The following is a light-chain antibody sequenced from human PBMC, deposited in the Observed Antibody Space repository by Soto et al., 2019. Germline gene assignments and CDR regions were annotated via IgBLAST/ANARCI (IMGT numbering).Light chain of an antibody. Sequence: QSVLTHPPSASGTPGQRVTISCSGSSSNIGSNYVYWYQQLPGTAPKLLIYRNNQRPSGVPDRFSGSKSGTSASLAISGLRSEDEADYYCAAWDDSLSGRGVFGGGTQLTVL. V-gene: IGLV1-47*01. CDR3: AAWDDSLSGRGV. CDR1: SSNIGSNY. J-gene: IGLJ2*01. CDR2: RNN.